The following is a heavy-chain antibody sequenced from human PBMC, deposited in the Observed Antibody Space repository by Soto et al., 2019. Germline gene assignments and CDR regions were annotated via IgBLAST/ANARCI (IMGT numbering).Heavy chain of an antibody. J-gene: IGHJ6*02. Sequence: SETLSLTCTVSGGSVSSGNYFWSWIRQPPGKGLEWIGYIHSSGSTNYNPSLKSRVTISTDTSRNHFSLKLRSVTTADTAVYYCARERGYYEFWSGRTAYNGMDVWGQGTTVTVSS. CDR2: IHSSGST. D-gene: IGHD3-3*01. CDR3: ARERGYYEFWSGRTAYNGMDV. CDR1: GGSVSSGNYF. V-gene: IGHV4-61*01.